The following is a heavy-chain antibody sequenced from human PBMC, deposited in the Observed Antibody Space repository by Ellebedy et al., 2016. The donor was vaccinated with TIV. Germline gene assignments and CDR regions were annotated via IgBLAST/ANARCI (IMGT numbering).Heavy chain of an antibody. Sequence: GESLKISCAASGFGFSSYWMSWVRPLPGKGLEWVANIKPDGSETKYVDSVRGRFTISRDNANNTLYLQMTSLRAEDTAVYFCAGPTRPLGTTISVYWYFDLWGRGTLVTVSS. CDR3: AGPTRPLGTTISVYWYFDL. V-gene: IGHV3-7*03. D-gene: IGHD1-26*01. CDR1: GFGFSSYW. CDR2: IKPDGSET. J-gene: IGHJ2*01.